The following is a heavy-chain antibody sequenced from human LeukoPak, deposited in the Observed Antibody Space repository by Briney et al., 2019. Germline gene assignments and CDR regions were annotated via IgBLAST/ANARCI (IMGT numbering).Heavy chain of an antibody. CDR1: GGSISSYY. CDR2: IYYSRTT. CDR3: ARHTGDYVPDY. D-gene: IGHD4-17*01. V-gene: IGHV4-59*08. Sequence: PSETLSLTCSVSGGSISSYYWSWIRQPPGKGLEWIGYIYYSRTTNYNPAHKSRVTISVDTSKTQFSLMLSSVTAADTAVYYCARHTGDYVPDYWGQGTLVTVSS. J-gene: IGHJ4*02.